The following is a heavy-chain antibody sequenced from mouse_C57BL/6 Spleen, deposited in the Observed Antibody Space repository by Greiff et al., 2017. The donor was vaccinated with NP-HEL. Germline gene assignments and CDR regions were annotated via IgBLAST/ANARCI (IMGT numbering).Heavy chain of an antibody. Sequence: VQLKESGPELVKPGDSVKISCKASGYSFTGYFMNWVMQSHGKSLEWIGRINPYNGDTFYNQKFKGKATLTVDKSSSTAHMELRSLTSEDSAVYYCARSYGSGAWFAYWGQGTLVTVSA. CDR3: ARSYGSGAWFAY. V-gene: IGHV1-20*01. CDR1: GYSFTGYF. D-gene: IGHD1-1*01. CDR2: INPYNGDT. J-gene: IGHJ3*01.